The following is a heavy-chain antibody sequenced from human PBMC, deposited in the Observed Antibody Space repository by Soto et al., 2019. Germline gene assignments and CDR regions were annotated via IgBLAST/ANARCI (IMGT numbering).Heavy chain of an antibody. Sequence: QVQLVESGGGVVQPGRSLRLSCAASGFSFSSYGMHWVRQAPGKGLEWVAVALHDGSNKYYAESAQGRFSISRDNTKNTLYLQMSSLRPEDTAVYYCALFNYYDISAWGQGTLVTVSS. D-gene: IGHD3-22*01. CDR3: ALFNYYDISA. CDR2: ALHDGSNK. CDR1: GFSFSSYG. V-gene: IGHV3-30*03. J-gene: IGHJ5*02.